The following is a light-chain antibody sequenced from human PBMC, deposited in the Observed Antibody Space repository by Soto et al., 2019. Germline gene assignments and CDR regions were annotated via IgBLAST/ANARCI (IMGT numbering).Light chain of an antibody. CDR3: QYQGS. CDR1: QSVSRRY. CDR2: DVS. Sequence: IVLTQSPDTLSLSPGQRATLSCRASQSVSRRYLAWYQQKPGQAPILLIYDVSERASDIPDRFSGSGSGTDFTLTINSLVPEDVAVYYCQYQGSFGGGTKVEIE. V-gene: IGKV3-20*01. J-gene: IGKJ4*01.